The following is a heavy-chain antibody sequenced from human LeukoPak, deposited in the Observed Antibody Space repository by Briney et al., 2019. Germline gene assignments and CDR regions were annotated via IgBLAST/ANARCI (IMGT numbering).Heavy chain of an antibody. Sequence: PSETLSLTCTVSGGSISNYYWSWIRQPPGKGLEWIGYIYYSGSTNCNPSLKSRVTISVDRSKNQFSLKLSSVTAADTAVYYCARGYYNILTGYYVDCWGQGALVTVSS. CDR2: IYYSGST. V-gene: IGHV4-59*01. D-gene: IGHD3-9*01. J-gene: IGHJ4*02. CDR3: ARGYYNILTGYYVDC. CDR1: GGSISNYY.